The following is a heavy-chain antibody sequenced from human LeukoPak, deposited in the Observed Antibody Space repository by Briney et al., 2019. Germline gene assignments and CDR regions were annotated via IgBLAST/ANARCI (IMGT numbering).Heavy chain of an antibody. CDR3: ARLGTVRYSYGYPDY. CDR1: GYSIGSGYY. Sequence: SETLSLTCAVFGYSIGSGYYWSWIRQPPGKGLEWIGEINHSGSTNYNPSLKSRVTISVDTSKNQFSLKLSSVTAADTAVYYCARLGTVRYSYGYPDYWGRGTLVTVSS. D-gene: IGHD5-18*01. CDR2: INHSGST. J-gene: IGHJ4*02. V-gene: IGHV4-34*01.